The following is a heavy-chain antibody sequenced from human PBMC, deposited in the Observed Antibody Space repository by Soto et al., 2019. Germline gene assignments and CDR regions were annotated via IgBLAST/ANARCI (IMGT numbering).Heavy chain of an antibody. Sequence: EVQLLESGGGLVQPGGSLRLSCAASGFTFSSYAMSWVRQAPGKGLEWVSAISGSGGSTYYADSVKGRFTISRDNSKNTLYLQMNSLRAEHTAVYYCAKDPWLRSHYYYYGMDVWGQGTTVTVSS. CDR2: ISGSGGST. V-gene: IGHV3-23*01. D-gene: IGHD5-12*01. CDR3: AKDPWLRSHYYYYGMDV. CDR1: GFTFSSYA. J-gene: IGHJ6*02.